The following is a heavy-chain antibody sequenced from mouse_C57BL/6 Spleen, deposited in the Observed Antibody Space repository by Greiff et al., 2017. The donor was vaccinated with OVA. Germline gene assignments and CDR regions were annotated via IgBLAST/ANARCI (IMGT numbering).Heavy chain of an antibody. D-gene: IGHD2-5*01. Sequence: VQLQQSGPELVKPGASVKISCKASGYTFTDYYINWVKQRPGQGLEWIGWIFPGSGSTYYNEKFKGKATLTVDKSSSTAYMLLSSLTSEDSAVYFCATAYYSNYGYFDVWGTGTTVTVSS. V-gene: IGHV1-75*01. CDR1: GYTFTDYY. J-gene: IGHJ1*03. CDR3: ATAYYSNYGYFDV. CDR2: IFPGSGST.